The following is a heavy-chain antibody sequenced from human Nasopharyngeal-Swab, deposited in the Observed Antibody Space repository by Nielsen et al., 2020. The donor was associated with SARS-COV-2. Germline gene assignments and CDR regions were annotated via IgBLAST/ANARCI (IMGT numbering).Heavy chain of an antibody. V-gene: IGHV4-34*01. D-gene: IGHD2-15*01. J-gene: IGHJ6*02. CDR1: GGSFSGYY. CDR3: ARGHNCSGGGCPYYYYGMDV. CDR2: INHSGST. Sequence: ESLKISCAVYGGSFSGYYWSWIRQPPGKGLEWIGEINHSGSTNYNPSLKSRVTISVDTSKNQFSLKLSSVTAADTAVYYCARGHNCSGGGCPYYYYGMDVWGQGTTVTVSS.